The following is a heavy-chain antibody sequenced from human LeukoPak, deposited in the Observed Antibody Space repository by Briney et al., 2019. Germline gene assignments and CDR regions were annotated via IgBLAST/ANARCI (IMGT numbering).Heavy chain of an antibody. CDR2: IYYSGST. CDR1: GGSISSGGYY. V-gene: IGHV4-31*03. Sequence: SETLSLTCTVSGGSISSGGYYWSWIRQHPGKGLEWIGYIYYSGSTYYNPSLKSRVTISVDTSKNQFSLKPSSVTAADTAVYYCARQRVVRGVIITPGMFDPWGQGTLVTVSS. D-gene: IGHD3-10*01. J-gene: IGHJ5*02. CDR3: ARQRVVRGVIITPGMFDP.